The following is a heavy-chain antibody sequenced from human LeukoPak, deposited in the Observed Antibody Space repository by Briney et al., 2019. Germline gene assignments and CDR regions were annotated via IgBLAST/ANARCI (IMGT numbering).Heavy chain of an antibody. CDR2: IYFYDSDT. D-gene: IGHD4-23*01. Sequence: GESLKNLRKASGIKVKEQLDGLVPPTPGKSPGVMGDIYFYDSDTRYSPPFDGQVIISGDKSTATAYLQWSSLKTSDTAIYYCGKSRLGGSLHSYDYWGQGTRVTVSS. J-gene: IGHJ4*02. CDR3: GKSRLGGSLHSYDY. V-gene: IGHV5-51*01. CDR1: IKVKEQL.